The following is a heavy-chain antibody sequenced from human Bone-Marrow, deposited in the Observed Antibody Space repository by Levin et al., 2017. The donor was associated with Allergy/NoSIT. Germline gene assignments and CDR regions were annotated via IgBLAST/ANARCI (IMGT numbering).Heavy chain of an antibody. CDR3: AKRQAGNFGGFVY. V-gene: IGHV3-23*01. D-gene: IGHD4-23*01. CDR1: GFTFSSYA. J-gene: IGHJ4*02. CDR2: ISGSDGST. Sequence: PGESLKISCAASGFTFSSYAMSWVRQAPGKGLEWVSGISGSDGSTYYADSVKGRFTISRDNSKNTLDLQMNSLRAEDTAVYYCAKRQAGNFGGFVYWGQGSLVTVSS.